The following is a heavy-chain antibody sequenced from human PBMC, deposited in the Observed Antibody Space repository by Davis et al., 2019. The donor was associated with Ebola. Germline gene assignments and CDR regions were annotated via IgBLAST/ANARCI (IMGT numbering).Heavy chain of an antibody. CDR1: GGTFSIHA. J-gene: IGHJ4*02. CDR2: IIPMFRTA. V-gene: IGHV1-69*13. Sequence: SVKVSCKASGGTFSIHAINWVRQAPGQGLEWMGGIIPMFRTANHAQKFRGRVTITADESTNTAYMELNSLRSDDTAVYYCARGGPYCGGDCYIDWGQGTLVTVSS. D-gene: IGHD2-21*02. CDR3: ARGGPYCGGDCYID.